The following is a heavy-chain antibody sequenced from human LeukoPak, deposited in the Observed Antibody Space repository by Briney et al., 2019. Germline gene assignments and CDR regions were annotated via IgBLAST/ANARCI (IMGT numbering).Heavy chain of an antibody. CDR3: ARVMYGGISYSVDY. V-gene: IGHV3-48*02. J-gene: IGHJ4*02. CDR1: GFTFSGYS. CDR2: ISISSTTI. D-gene: IGHD1-26*01. Sequence: GGSLRLSCLASGFTFSGYSVNWVRQAPGKGPEWVSYISISSTTINYADSVKGRFTISRDNAKNSLYLQMNSLRDEDTAVYYCARVMYGGISYSVDYWGQGTLVAVSS.